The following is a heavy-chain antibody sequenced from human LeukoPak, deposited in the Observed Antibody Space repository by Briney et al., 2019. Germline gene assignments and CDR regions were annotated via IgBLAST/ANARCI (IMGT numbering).Heavy chain of an antibody. D-gene: IGHD1-26*01. V-gene: IGHV1-8*01. J-gene: IGHJ4*02. CDR1: GYTFTSYD. CDR2: MNPNSGNT. Sequence: GASVKVSCKASGYTFTSYDINWVRQATGQGLEWMGWMNPNSGNTGYAQRFQGRVTMTRNTSISTAYMELSSLRPEDTAVYYCARPVSVGATDYWGQGTLVTVSS. CDR3: ARPVSVGATDY.